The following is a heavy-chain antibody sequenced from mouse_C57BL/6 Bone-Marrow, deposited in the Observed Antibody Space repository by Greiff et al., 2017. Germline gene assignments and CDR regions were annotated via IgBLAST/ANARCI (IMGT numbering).Heavy chain of an antibody. CDR3: ARSNGDGDFDY. CDR1: GYTFTNYW. D-gene: IGHD4-1*02. CDR2: IYPGGGYT. J-gene: IGHJ2*01. V-gene: IGHV1-63*01. Sequence: QVQLQQSGAELVRPGTSVKMSCTASGYTFTNYWIGWAKQRPGHGLEWIGDIYPGGGYTNYNEKFKGKATLTADKSSSTAYMQLSSLTSEDSAIYYCARSNGDGDFDYWGQGTTLTVSS.